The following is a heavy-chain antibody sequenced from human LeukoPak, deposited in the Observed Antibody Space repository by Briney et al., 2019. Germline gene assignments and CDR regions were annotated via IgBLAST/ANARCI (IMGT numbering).Heavy chain of an antibody. CDR2: IYYSGST. Sequence: PSETLSLTCTVSGGSVSSGSYYWSWIRQPPGKGLEWIGYIYYSGSTNYNPSLESRVTISVDTSKNQFSLKLSSVTAADTAVYYCARAYDSSGYYSDYWGQGTLVTVSS. CDR3: ARAYDSSGYYSDY. J-gene: IGHJ4*02. D-gene: IGHD3-22*01. CDR1: GGSVSSGSYY. V-gene: IGHV4-61*01.